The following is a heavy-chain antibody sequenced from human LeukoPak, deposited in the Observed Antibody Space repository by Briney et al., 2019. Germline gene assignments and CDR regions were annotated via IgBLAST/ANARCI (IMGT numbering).Heavy chain of an antibody. J-gene: IGHJ3*02. CDR2: IIPIFGTA. CDR3: ARDLERGDAFDI. CDR1: GGTFSSYG. Sequence: SVKVSCKASGGTFSSYGISWVRQAPGQGLEWMGRIIPIFGTANYAQKFQGRVTITTDKSTSTAYMELSSLRSEDTAVYYCARDLERGDAFDIWGQGTMVTVSS. D-gene: IGHD3-3*01. V-gene: IGHV1-69*05.